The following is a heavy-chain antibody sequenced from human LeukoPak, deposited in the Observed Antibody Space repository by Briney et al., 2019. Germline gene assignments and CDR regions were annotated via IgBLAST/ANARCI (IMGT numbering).Heavy chain of an antibody. CDR2: ITPRDSDT. Sequence: GESLKISCKASGYSFTMYWIGWVRQRPGKGLEWMGIITPRDSDTTYSPSFQGQVTISADRSIRTAYLQWRSLKASDSATYYCARGAADTFYYYYYMDVWGKGTTVTVSS. CDR1: GYSFTMYW. D-gene: IGHD5-18*01. J-gene: IGHJ6*03. CDR3: ARGAADTFYYYYYMDV. V-gene: IGHV5-51*01.